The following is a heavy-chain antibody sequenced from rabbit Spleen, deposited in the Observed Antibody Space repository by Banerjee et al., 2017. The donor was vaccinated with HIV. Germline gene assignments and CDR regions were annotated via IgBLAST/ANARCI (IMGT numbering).Heavy chain of an antibody. CDR2: IDIGSSGFT. CDR3: ARDTSSSFSSYGMDL. Sequence: QEQLEESGGDLVKPGVSLTLTCTASGFSFSSSYWICWVRQAPGKGLEWIACIDIGSSGFTYFATWAKGRFTISKTSSTTVTLQMTRLTAADTATYFCARDTSSSFSSYGMDLWGPGTLVTVS. V-gene: IGHV1S45*01. J-gene: IGHJ6*01. CDR1: GFSFSSSYW. D-gene: IGHD1-1*01.